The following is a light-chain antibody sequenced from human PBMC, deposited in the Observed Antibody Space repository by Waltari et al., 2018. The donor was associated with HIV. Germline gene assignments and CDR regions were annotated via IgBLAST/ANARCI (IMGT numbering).Light chain of an antibody. CDR1: SSDVGGYNY. CDR2: EVS. V-gene: IGLV2-8*01. J-gene: IGLJ2*01. CDR3: SSYAGSNNLV. Sequence: QSALTQPPSASGSPGQSVTISCTGTSSDVGGYNYVSWYPQHPGKAPKRMIYEVSKRPSGVPDRVSGSKSGNTASLTVSGLQAEDEADYYCSSYAGSNNLVFGGGTKLTVL.